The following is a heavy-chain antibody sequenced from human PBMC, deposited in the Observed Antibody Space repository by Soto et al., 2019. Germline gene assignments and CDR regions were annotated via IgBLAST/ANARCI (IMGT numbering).Heavy chain of an antibody. Sequence: NPSETLSLTCAVYGGSFSGYYWSWIRQPPGKGLEWIGEINHSGSTNYNPSLKSRVTISVDTSKNQFSLKLSSVTAADTAVYYCARDRVTTYYYYGMDVWGQGTTVTVSS. CDR2: INHSGST. J-gene: IGHJ6*02. CDR1: GGSFSGYY. CDR3: ARDRVTTYYYYGMDV. D-gene: IGHD4-4*01. V-gene: IGHV4-34*01.